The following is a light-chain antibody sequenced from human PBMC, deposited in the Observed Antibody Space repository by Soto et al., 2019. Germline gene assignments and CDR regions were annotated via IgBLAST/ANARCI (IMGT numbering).Light chain of an antibody. Sequence: IQVTQSPSSLSASVGDRVTITCRTSQGIKNDLGWYQQKPGKAPDLLISGASTLQSGVPSRFSGSGSGTDFTLTISSLQPEDFATYFCLQDYSYPYTVGQGTKVDSK. CDR2: GAS. V-gene: IGKV1-6*01. CDR1: QGIKND. CDR3: LQDYSYPYT. J-gene: IGKJ2*01.